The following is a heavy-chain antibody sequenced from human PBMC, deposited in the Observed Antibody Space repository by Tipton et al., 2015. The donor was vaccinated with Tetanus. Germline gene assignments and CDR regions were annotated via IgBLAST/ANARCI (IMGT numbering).Heavy chain of an antibody. Sequence: SLRLSCAASGFTFSSYGMHWVRQAPGKGLEWGAIISYDGSNKYYADSVKGRFTISRDNSKNTLYLQMNSLRAEDTAVYYCARERYIHYGMDVWGQGTTVTVSS. CDR3: ARERYIHYGMDV. V-gene: IGHV3-30*03. D-gene: IGHD1-1*01. CDR1: GFTFSSYG. CDR2: ISYDGSNK. J-gene: IGHJ6*02.